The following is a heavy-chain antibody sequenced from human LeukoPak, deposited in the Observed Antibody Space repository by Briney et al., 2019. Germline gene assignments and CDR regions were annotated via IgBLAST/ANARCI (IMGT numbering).Heavy chain of an antibody. Sequence: GASVKVSCKASGDTFTSYGISWVRQAPGQGVEWMGWISAYNGNTNYAQKLQGRVTMTTDTSTSTAYMELRSLRSDDTAVYYCARASPDYGDPDPYYYYYYYMDVWGKGTTVTVSS. CDR1: GDTFTSYG. D-gene: IGHD4-17*01. J-gene: IGHJ6*03. CDR2: ISAYNGNT. V-gene: IGHV1-18*01. CDR3: ARASPDYGDPDPYYYYYYYMDV.